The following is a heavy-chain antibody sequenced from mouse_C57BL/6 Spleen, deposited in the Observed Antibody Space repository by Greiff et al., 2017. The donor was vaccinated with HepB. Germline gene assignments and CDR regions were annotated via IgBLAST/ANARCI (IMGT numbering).Heavy chain of an antibody. V-gene: IGHV1-55*01. Sequence: QVQLKQPGAELVKPGASVKMSCKASGYTFTSYWITWVKQRPGQGLEWIGDIYPGSGSTNYNEKFKSKATLTVDTSSSTAYMQLSSLTSEDSAVYYCARWVVTTGWYFDYWGQGTTLTVSS. J-gene: IGHJ2*01. CDR2: IYPGSGST. CDR3: ARWVVTTGWYFDY. CDR1: GYTFTSYW. D-gene: IGHD2-2*01.